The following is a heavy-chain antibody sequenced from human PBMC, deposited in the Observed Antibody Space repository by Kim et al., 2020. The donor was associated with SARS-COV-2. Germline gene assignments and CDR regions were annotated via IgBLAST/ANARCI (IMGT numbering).Heavy chain of an antibody. D-gene: IGHD6-13*01. J-gene: IGHJ4*02. V-gene: IGHV4-59*01. Sequence: NPYHKRRVTISVDTSKNQFSLKLSSVTAADTAVYYCARAREGYSSSWYIDYWGQGTRVTVSS. CDR3: ARAREGYSSSWYIDY.